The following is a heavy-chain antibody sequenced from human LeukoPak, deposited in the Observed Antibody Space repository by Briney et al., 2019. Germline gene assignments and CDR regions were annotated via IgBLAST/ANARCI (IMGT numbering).Heavy chain of an antibody. Sequence: PGGSLRLSCAASGFTFSSYGMHWVRQAPGKGLEWVAVISYDGSNKYYADSVKGRFTISRDNSKNTVYLQMNSLRAEDTAVYYCARASGGYNHGLGYWGQGTLVTVSS. CDR3: ARASGGYNHGLGY. D-gene: IGHD5-24*01. V-gene: IGHV3-30*03. CDR2: ISYDGSNK. CDR1: GFTFSSYG. J-gene: IGHJ4*02.